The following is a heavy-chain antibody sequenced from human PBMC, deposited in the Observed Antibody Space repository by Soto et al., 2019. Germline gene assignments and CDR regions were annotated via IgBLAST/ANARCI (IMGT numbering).Heavy chain of an antibody. J-gene: IGHJ4*02. CDR2: ISGSGSNT. D-gene: IGHD1-26*01. CDR3: ARGPSHNYYPLVSYFGS. Sequence: LSLSCAASGFPFSTSAISWVRRGPGTGLEWVSAISGSGSNTYYADSVKGRLTSYRDASMRRVYLEMNSLRAEDTAVYYCARGPSHNYYPLVSYFGSCGQGTLVPVSS. V-gene: IGHV3-23*01. CDR1: GFPFSTSA.